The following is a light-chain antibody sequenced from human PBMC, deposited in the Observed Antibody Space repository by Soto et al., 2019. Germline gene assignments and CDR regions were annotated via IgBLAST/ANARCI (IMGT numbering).Light chain of an antibody. CDR1: QTIIRY. J-gene: IGKJ3*01. CDR3: QQSYSTLFN. Sequence: DIHMTQSPSSLSASVGDRVTITCRASQTIIRYLNWYQQKPGRAPNLLSYAASSLQSGVPSRFSGSGSGTEFTLNISSLQPEDFATYYCQQSYSTLFNFGPGTNVQIK. V-gene: IGKV1-39*01. CDR2: AAS.